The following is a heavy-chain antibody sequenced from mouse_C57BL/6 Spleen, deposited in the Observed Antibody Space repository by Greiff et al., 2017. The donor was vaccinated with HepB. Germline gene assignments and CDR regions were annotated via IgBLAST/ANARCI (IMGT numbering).Heavy chain of an antibody. V-gene: IGHV1-64*01. D-gene: IGHD1-1*01. CDR3: ERERITTVPFDY. J-gene: IGHJ2*01. CDR1: GYTFTSYW. Sequence: VQLQQPGAELVKPGASVKLSCKASGYTFTSYWMHWVKQRPGQGLEWIGMIHPNSGSTNYNEKFKSKATLTVDKSSNTAYMQLSSLTSEDSAVYYCERERITTVPFDYWGQGTTLTVSS. CDR2: IHPNSGST.